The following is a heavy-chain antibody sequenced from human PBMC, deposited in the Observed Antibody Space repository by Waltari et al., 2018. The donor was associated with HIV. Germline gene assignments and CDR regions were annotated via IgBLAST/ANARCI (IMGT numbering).Heavy chain of an antibody. V-gene: IGHV4-39*01. CDR2: IYYSGST. J-gene: IGHJ4*02. D-gene: IGHD1-26*01. Sequence: KPSETLSLTCTVSGGSIRSSSYYWGWLRQPPGKGLVWIGSIYYSGSTYYNPSLKSRVTISVDTSKNQFSLKLSSVTAADTAVYYCARPGLVGEVGATPFDYWGQGTLVTVSS. CDR3: ARPGLVGEVGATPFDY. CDR1: GGSIRSSSYY.